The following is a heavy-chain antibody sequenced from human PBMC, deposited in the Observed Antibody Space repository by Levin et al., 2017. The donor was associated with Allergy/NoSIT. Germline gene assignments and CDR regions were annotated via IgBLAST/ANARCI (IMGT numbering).Heavy chain of an antibody. Sequence: GASVKVSCKASGGTFSTYAIIWVRQAPGQGLEWMGGIIPNFGTANYAQKFQGRVTITADKSTSTAYMELSSLRSEDTAVYYCARVFGSGWSGGDYWGQGTLVTVSS. D-gene: IGHD6-19*01. CDR1: GGTFSTYA. J-gene: IGHJ4*02. V-gene: IGHV1-69*06. CDR3: ARVFGSGWSGGDY. CDR2: IIPNFGTA.